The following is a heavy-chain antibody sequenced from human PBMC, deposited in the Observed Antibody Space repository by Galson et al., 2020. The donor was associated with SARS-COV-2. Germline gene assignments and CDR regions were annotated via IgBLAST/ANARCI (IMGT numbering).Heavy chain of an antibody. CDR3: AREYPGDLPFHY. V-gene: IGHV1-3*01. J-gene: IGHJ4*02. CDR1: VYTFTTHT. CDR2: INPANDNT. Sequence: SVKVSCKASVYTFTTHTLHSVRQAAGPTLEWMGWINPANDNTKYSRRFQGRVTFSWDTSAATAYMDLSGLKSEDTGIYYFAREYPGDLPFHYWGLGTLVTVSS. D-gene: IGHD2-21*01.